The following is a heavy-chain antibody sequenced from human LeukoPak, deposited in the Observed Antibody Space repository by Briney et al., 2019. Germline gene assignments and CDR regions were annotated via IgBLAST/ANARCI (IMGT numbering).Heavy chain of an antibody. Sequence: ASVKVSCKASGYTFTNYGISWVRQAPGQGLEWMGWISVYTGKTYHAQKFQAGVTMTTDTSTTTTYMELRSLRSDDTAVYYCARPAVAGGAYFQHWGQGTLVTVSS. J-gene: IGHJ1*01. CDR1: GYTFTNYG. D-gene: IGHD6-19*01. V-gene: IGHV1-18*01. CDR2: ISVYTGKT. CDR3: ARPAVAGGAYFQH.